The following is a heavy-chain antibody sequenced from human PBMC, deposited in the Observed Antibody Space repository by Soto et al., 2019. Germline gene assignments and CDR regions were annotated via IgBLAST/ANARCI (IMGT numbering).Heavy chain of an antibody. Sequence: PVGSLRLSCASSGFTLSMSAVNWVRQAPGKGLEWVSYISDSGDRTYYADSVKGRFTISRDRSKNTVSLQVDSLRAEDTAVYYCAKDRGIIVKAGDAFDVWGQGTKVTVSS. CDR3: AKDRGIIVKAGDAFDV. V-gene: IGHV3-23*01. CDR1: GFTLSMSA. CDR2: ISDSGDRT. D-gene: IGHD3-16*02. J-gene: IGHJ3*01.